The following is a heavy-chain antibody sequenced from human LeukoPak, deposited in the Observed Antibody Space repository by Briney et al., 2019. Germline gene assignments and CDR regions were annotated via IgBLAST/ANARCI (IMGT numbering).Heavy chain of an antibody. CDR3: VSDRETQEQI. V-gene: IGHV3-64D*09. CDR1: GFTFSSHN. CDR2: ISYNGDST. J-gene: IGHJ3*02. Sequence: GGSRRLSCSGAGFTFSSHNMHWVRQAPGKGLEYVSAISYNGDSTYYVDSVKGRFTISRDNSKNTLDLQMSRLRPEDTAVYYCVSDRETQEQIWGPGTLVTVSS. D-gene: IGHD1-26*01.